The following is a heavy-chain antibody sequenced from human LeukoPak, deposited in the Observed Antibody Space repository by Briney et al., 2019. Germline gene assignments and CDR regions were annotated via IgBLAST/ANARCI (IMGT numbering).Heavy chain of an antibody. J-gene: IGHJ6*02. CDR1: GGSFSGYY. D-gene: IGHD4-17*01. CDR2: INHGGST. V-gene: IGHV4-34*01. Sequence: SETLSLTCAVYGGSFSGYYWSWIRQPPGKGLEWIGEINHGGSTNYNPSLKSRVTISVDTSKNQFSLKLSSVTAADTAVYYCARGDYGDPPGYYYYGMDVWGQGTTVTVSS. CDR3: ARGDYGDPPGYYYYGMDV.